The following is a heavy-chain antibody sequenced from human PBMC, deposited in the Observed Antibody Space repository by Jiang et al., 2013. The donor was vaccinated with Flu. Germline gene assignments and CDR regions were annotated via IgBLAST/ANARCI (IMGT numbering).Heavy chain of an antibody. D-gene: IGHD1-26*01. V-gene: IGHV3-33*01. J-gene: IGHJ1*01. CDR3: ASSPYSGSYWGVGEYFQH. Sequence: QLVESGGGVVQPGRSLRLSCAASGFTFSSYGMHWVRPAPGKGLEWVAVIWYDGSNKYYADSVKGRFTISRDNSKNTLYLQMNSLRAEDTAVYYCASSPYSGSYWGVGEYFQHWGQGTLVTVSS. CDR1: GFTFSSYG. CDR2: IWYDGSNK.